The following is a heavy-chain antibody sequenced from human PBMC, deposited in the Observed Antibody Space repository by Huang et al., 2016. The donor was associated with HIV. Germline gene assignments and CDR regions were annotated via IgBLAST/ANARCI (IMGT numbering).Heavy chain of an antibody. V-gene: IGHV3-9*01. D-gene: IGHD2-8*01. CDR2: IGGNRGDI. J-gene: IGHJ4*02. CDR3: VIMDDYFDY. CDR1: GFAFSQYA. Sequence: EVQLVESGGGLVQPGWSLRLSCAASGFAFSQYAVPWVRQSPGKGLEVVSGIGGNRGDIAYAAFVRGRFVISRDNAKKSLYLKMNGLRFEDTALYFCVIMDDYFDYWGQGVLVGVSS.